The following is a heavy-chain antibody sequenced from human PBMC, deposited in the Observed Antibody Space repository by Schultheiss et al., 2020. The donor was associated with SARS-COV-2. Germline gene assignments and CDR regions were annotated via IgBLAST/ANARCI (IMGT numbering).Heavy chain of an antibody. D-gene: IGHD2-15*01. CDR1: SGSISSSSYY. Sequence: SQTLSLTCTVSSGSISSSSYYWGWIRQPPGKGLEWIGSIYYSGSTYYNPSLKSRVTISVDTSKNQFSLKLSSVTTADTAFYYCARGLGYCSGNTCYSGVFIVWGQGTLVTVSS. CDR2: IYYSGST. J-gene: IGHJ4*02. CDR3: ARGLGYCSGNTCYSGVFIV. V-gene: IGHV4-39*07.